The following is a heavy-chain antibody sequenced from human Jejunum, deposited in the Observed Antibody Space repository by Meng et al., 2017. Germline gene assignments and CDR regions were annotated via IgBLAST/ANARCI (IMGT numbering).Heavy chain of an antibody. V-gene: IGHV1-2*06. J-gene: IGHJ4*02. CDR3: AGRSYNYDDYFDF. CDR1: GYSFNGFY. Sequence: QVQMEQSGAEVRKPGASAKVSCWAYGYSFNGFYMHWVRQAPGQGLEWVGRTNTNSGGTNYAQNFKGRVTLTGDTSTVYMEVNRLRSDDTAVYYCAGRSYNYDDYFDFWGRGTLVTVSS. CDR2: TNTNSGGT. D-gene: IGHD5-24*01.